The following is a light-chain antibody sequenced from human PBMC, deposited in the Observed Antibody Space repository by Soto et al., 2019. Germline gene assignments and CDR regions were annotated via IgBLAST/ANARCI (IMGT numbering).Light chain of an antibody. CDR1: SNDVGGYKY. CDR3: SSYSSNNILSYV. CDR2: EVN. J-gene: IGLJ1*01. Sequence: QSALTQPASVSGAPGQSITISCTGTSNDVGGYKYVSWYQQRPGTAPKLIMFEVNNRPSGVSDRFSGSRSANTASLTISGIQAQDEADYYCSSYSSNNILSYVFGTGTKVTVL. V-gene: IGLV2-14*03.